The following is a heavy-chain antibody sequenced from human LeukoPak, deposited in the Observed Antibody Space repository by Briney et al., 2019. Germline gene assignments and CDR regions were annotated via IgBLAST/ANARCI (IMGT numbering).Heavy chain of an antibody. CDR2: ISSSGSTI. J-gene: IGHJ3*02. V-gene: IGHV3-11*01. Sequence: MTGGSLRLSCAASGFTFSDYYMSWIRQAPGKGLEWVSYISSSGSTIYYADSVKGRFTISRDNAKNSLYLQMNSLRAEDTAVYYCARDKVGATAREDAFDIWGQGTMVTVSS. CDR3: ARDKVGATAREDAFDI. CDR1: GFTFSDYY. D-gene: IGHD1-26*01.